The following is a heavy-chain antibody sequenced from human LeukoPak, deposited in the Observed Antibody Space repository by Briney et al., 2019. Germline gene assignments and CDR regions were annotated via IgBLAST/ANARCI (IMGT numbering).Heavy chain of an antibody. CDR1: GFTFSMSA. CDR2: IRYDGSNK. Sequence: GGSLRLSCVGSGFTFSMSAMHWVRQAPGKGLEWVAFIRYDGSNKYYADSVKGRFTISRDNSKNTLYLQMNSLRAEDTAVYYCAKDLGFSYYYMDVWGKGTTVTVSS. D-gene: IGHD7-27*01. J-gene: IGHJ6*03. V-gene: IGHV3-30*02. CDR3: AKDLGFSYYYMDV.